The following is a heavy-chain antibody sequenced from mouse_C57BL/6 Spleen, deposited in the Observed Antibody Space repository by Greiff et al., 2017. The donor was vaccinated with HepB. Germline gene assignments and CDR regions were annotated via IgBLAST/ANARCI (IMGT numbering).Heavy chain of an antibody. Sequence: EVKLVESGEGLVKPGGSLKLSCAASGFTFSSYAMSWVRQTPEKRLEWVAYISSGGDYIYYADTVKGRFTISRDNARNTLYLQMSSLKSEDTAMYYCTRGDYDVRYFDVWGTGTTVTVSS. CDR3: TRGDYDVRYFDV. J-gene: IGHJ1*03. CDR2: ISSGGDYI. V-gene: IGHV5-9-1*02. D-gene: IGHD2-4*01. CDR1: GFTFSSYA.